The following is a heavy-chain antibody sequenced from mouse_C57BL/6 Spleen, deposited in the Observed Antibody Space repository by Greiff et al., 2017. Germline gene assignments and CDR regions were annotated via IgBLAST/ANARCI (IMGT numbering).Heavy chain of an antibody. D-gene: IGHD4-1*01. CDR2: IHPKSGST. Sequence: QVQLQQPGAEMGKKGVSVKVSWKEAGEKGNSDGRGGGKQRPGEGLEWIGMIHPKSGSTNDNEKFKSKATLTVDKSSSTAYMQLSSLTSEDSAVYYCARRGYWEEGFAYWGQGTLVTVSA. V-gene: IGHV1-64*01. CDR1: GEKGNSDG. J-gene: IGHJ3*01. CDR3: ARRGYWEEGFAY.